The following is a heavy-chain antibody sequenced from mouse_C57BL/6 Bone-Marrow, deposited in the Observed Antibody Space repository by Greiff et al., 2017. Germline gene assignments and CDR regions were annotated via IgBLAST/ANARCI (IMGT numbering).Heavy chain of an antibody. CDR2: IYPGSGST. CDR3: AIRKTTRVRGMDY. Sequence: QVQLQQPGAELVKPGASVKMSCKASGYTFTSYWITWVKQRPGQGLEWIGDIYPGSGSTNYNEKFKSKATLTVDTSSSTAYMQLSSLTSEDSAVYYCAIRKTTRVRGMDYWGQGTSVTVSS. V-gene: IGHV1-55*01. CDR1: GYTFTSYW. D-gene: IGHD2-5*01. J-gene: IGHJ4*01.